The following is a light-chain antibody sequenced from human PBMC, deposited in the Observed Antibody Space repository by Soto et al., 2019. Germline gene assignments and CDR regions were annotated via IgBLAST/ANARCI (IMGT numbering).Light chain of an antibody. J-gene: IGKJ1*01. CDR2: GVS. Sequence: EIVLTQSPGTLSLSPGERATLSCRASQSVSSSFLAWYQQKPGQAPRLLIYGVSSSATGIPDRFSGSGSGRDFSLNTSRLEPDDVAVDYYAQYDSTPRTFGQGTKVEIK. CDR1: QSVSSSF. CDR3: AQYDSTPRT. V-gene: IGKV3-20*01.